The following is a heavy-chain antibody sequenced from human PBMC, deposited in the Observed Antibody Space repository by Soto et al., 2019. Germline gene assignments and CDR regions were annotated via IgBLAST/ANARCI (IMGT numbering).Heavy chain of an antibody. J-gene: IGHJ4*02. CDR2: IDGAAATT. Sequence: PGGSLRLSCTASGFTFNNKWMHWVRQAPGKGLVWLSRIDGAAATTNYADSVKGRFTISRDNAKNIVFLHVNGPTDEDTAVYYCARGGAMGVDYWGQGTLVTVSS. V-gene: IGHV3-74*01. CDR1: GFTFNNKW. CDR3: ARGGAMGVDY. D-gene: IGHD1-26*01.